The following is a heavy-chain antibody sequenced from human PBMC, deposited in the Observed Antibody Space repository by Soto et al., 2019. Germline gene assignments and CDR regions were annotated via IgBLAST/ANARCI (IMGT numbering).Heavy chain of an antibody. J-gene: IGHJ6*02. CDR3: ARGVTIFGGVIKDGMEV. CDR1: RDTFTGYY. CDR2: INPNSGGT. D-gene: IGHD3-3*01. V-gene: IGHV1-2*04. Sequence: GASVKAAWRASRDTFTGYYMHWVRQAPGHGLEWMGWINPNSGGTNYAQKFQGWVTMTRDTSISTAYMELSRLRSDDTAVYYCARGVTIFGGVIKDGMEVRGQGTTVTASS.